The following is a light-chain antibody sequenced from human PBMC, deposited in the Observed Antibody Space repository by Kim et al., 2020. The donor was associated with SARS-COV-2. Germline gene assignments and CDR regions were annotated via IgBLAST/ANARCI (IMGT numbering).Light chain of an antibody. Sequence: EIVLTQSPGTLSLSPGERATLSCRASQSVSSSYLAWYQQKPGQAPRLLIYGASNRATGIPDRLSGSGSGTDFTLTISRLEPEDFAVYYCQQYGSSTLTFGGGTKVDIK. CDR2: GAS. CDR3: QQYGSSTLT. J-gene: IGKJ4*01. CDR1: QSVSSSY. V-gene: IGKV3-20*01.